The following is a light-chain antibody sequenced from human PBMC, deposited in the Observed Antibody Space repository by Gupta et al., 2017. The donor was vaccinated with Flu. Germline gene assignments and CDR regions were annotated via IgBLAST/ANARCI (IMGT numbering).Light chain of an antibody. CDR1: PSDVGGYNS. CDR2: DVS. V-gene: IGLV2-14*01. CDR3: GSYTNGSTLVVA. Sequence: QSALTPAASVSGPPGESITISCTGTPSDVGGYNSFSCYQQRPGTAPKLMISDVSNRPSGISNRFSGSKSGNTASLTISGLQAEDEADYYCGSYTNGSTLVVAFGGGTKLTVL. J-gene: IGLJ2*01.